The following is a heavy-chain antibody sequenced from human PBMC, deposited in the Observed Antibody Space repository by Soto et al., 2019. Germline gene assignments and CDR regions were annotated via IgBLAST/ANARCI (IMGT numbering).Heavy chain of an antibody. CDR2: LSAYNGNT. CDR1: GYTFINYG. CDR3: ARVRLRFLEWLFAIGDAFDI. V-gene: IGHV1-18*01. Sequence: ASVKVSCKASGYTFINYGISWVRQAPGQGLEWMGWLSAYNGNTNYAQKIQGRDTMTTDTSTSTAYMELRSLRSDDTAVYYCARVRLRFLEWLFAIGDAFDIWG. D-gene: IGHD3-3*01. J-gene: IGHJ3*02.